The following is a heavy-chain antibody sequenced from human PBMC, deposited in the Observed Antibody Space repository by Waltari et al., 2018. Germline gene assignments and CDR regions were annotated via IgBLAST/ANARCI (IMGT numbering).Heavy chain of an antibody. CDR3: ARTVVVPAAIDKTVGWFDP. D-gene: IGHD2-2*01. J-gene: IGHJ5*02. CDR1: GFTVSSNY. CDR2: IYSGGST. V-gene: IGHV3-53*01. Sequence: EVQLVESGGGLIQPGGSLRLSCAASGFTVSSNYMSWVRQAPGKGLEWVSVIYSGGSTYYADSVKGRFTSSRDNSKNTLYLQMNSLRAEETAVYYCARTVVVPAAIDKTVGWFDPWGQGTLVTVSS.